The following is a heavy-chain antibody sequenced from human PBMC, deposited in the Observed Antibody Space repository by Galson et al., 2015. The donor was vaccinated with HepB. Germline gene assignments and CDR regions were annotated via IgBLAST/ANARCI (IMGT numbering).Heavy chain of an antibody. CDR2: TTGSGGST. J-gene: IGHJ6*04. Sequence: SLRLSCAASGFTFSSYAMSWVRQAPGKGLEWVSATTGSGGSTYYADSVKGRFTISRDNSKNTLYLQMDSLRAEDTAVYYCAKPGPVARGVIISLDVWGKGTTVTVSS. CDR3: AKPGPVARGVIISLDV. CDR1: GFTFSSYA. V-gene: IGHV3-23*01. D-gene: IGHD3-10*01.